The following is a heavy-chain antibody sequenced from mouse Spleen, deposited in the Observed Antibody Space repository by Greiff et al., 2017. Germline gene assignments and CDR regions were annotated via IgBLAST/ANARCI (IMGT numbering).Heavy chain of an antibody. CDR3: ARGSLAMDY. D-gene: IGHD6-1*01. V-gene: IGHV1S132*01. J-gene: IGHJ4*01. CDR1: GYTFTSYW. Sequence: QVQLKQSGAELVKPGASVKLSCKTSGYTFTSYWIQWVKRRPGQGLGWIGEIFPGTGTTYYNEKFKGKATLTIDTSSSTAYMQLSSLTSEDSAVYFCARGSLAMDYWGQGTSVTVSS. CDR2: IFPGTGTT.